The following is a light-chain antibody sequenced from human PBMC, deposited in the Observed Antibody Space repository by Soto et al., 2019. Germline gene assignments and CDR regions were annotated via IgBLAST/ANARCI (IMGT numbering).Light chain of an antibody. CDR2: GAS. CDR3: QQYGSTPIT. V-gene: IGKV3-20*01. J-gene: IGKJ5*01. Sequence: EIVLTQSPGTLSLSPGERATLSCRASQSVSSSYLAWYQQKRGQATRLLIYGASSRATGIPDRFSGSGSGTDITLTISRLEPEDFAVYYCQQYGSTPITFGQGTRLEIK. CDR1: QSVSSSY.